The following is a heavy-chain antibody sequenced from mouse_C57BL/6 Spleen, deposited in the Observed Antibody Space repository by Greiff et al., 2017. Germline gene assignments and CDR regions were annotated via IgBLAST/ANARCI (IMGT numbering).Heavy chain of an antibody. J-gene: IGHJ2*01. Sequence: EVQLVESGGGLVKPGGSLKFSCAASGFTFSDYGMHWVSQGPEKGLEWVAYISSGISTIYYADTVKGRFTISRDNAKNTLFLQITSLRSEDTAMFYCAAFWDPECWGQGATLTVAT. CDR3: AAFWDPEC. V-gene: IGHV5-17*01. D-gene: IGHD4-1*01. CDR2: ISSGISTI. CDR1: GFTFSDYG.